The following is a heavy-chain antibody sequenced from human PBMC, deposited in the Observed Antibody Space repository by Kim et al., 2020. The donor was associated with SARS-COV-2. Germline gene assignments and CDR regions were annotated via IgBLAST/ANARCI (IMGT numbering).Heavy chain of an antibody. V-gene: IGHV3-7*01. D-gene: IGHD3-10*01. J-gene: IGHJ4*02. Sequence: GGSLRLSCAASGFTFSSYWMNWVRQAPGKGLEWVANTKQDGSDKYYVDSVKGRFTISRDNARNSLYLQMNSLRAEDTAVYYCVRGGVPGSWGQGTLVTVS. CDR3: VRGGVPGS. CDR1: GFTFSSYW. CDR2: TKQDGSDK.